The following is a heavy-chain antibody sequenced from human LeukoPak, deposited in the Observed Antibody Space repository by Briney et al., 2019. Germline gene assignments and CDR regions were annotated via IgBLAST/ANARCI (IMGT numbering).Heavy chain of an antibody. Sequence: GGSLRLSCATSGFNFDRYTIHWVRQAPGKGLEWVPLAGWAGGTTFYSDSVRGRFTISRDSGRKSVYLQMNSLTTDDTAFYFCAKELDTMFFDYWGQGALVTVSS. CDR1: GFNFDRYT. D-gene: IGHD3-10*02. J-gene: IGHJ4*02. CDR2: AGWAGGTT. V-gene: IGHV3-43*01. CDR3: AKELDTMFFDY.